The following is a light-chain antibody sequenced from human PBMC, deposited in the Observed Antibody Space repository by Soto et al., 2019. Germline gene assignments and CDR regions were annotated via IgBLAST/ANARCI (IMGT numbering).Light chain of an antibody. V-gene: IGLV6-57*04. Sequence: NFMLTQPHSVSESPGKTVTISCTRSSGSIANNYVQWYQQRPGSAPTTVIYEDDQRPSGVPDRFSGSIDSSSNSASLTISGLKTEDEAEYYCQSYDNRNPWVFGGGPKVTVL. J-gene: IGLJ3*02. CDR2: EDD. CDR3: QSYDNRNPWV. CDR1: SGSIANNY.